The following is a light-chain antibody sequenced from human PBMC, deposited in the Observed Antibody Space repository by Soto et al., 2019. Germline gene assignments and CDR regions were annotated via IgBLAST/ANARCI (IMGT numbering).Light chain of an antibody. J-gene: IGKJ5*01. CDR2: DAS. Sequence: EIVLTQSPVTLSLSPGERATLSCRASQSVNFYLAWYQQKPGQAPRLLIYDASNRATGIPARFSGSGSGTDFTLTISSLEPEDFAVYYCQQRSNWPITFGQGTRLEIK. CDR1: QSVNFY. CDR3: QQRSNWPIT. V-gene: IGKV3-11*01.